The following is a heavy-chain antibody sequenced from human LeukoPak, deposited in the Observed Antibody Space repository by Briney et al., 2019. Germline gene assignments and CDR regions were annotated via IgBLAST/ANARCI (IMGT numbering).Heavy chain of an antibody. CDR1: GGSISSGDYY. D-gene: IGHD6-6*01. Sequence: KASETLSLTCTVSGGSISSGDYYWSWIRQPPGKGLEWIGYIYYSGSTYYNPSLKSRVTISVDTSKNQFSLKLSSVTAADTAVYYCARGSRGSSSRFNRHYYFDYWGQGTLVTVSS. CDR2: IYYSGST. CDR3: ARGSRGSSSRFNRHYYFDY. V-gene: IGHV4-30-4*08. J-gene: IGHJ4*02.